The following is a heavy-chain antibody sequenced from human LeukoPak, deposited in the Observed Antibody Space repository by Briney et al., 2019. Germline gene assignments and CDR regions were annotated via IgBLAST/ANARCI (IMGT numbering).Heavy chain of an antibody. Sequence: PSETLSLTCTVSDGFISGFYWSWNRQPPGKGLEWIGHIYYSGSTNYNPSLNSRVTISVDTSKNQLSLKLSSVTAADTAVYYCARDEDFGVVPNQWGQGTLVTVSS. D-gene: IGHD3-3*01. CDR2: IYYSGST. CDR1: DGFISGFY. V-gene: IGHV4-59*13. J-gene: IGHJ4*02. CDR3: ARDEDFGVVPNQ.